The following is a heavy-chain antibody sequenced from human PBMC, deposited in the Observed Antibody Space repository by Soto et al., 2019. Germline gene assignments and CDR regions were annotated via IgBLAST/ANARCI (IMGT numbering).Heavy chain of an antibody. V-gene: IGHV1-69*06. D-gene: IGHD1-7*01. J-gene: IGHJ4*02. CDR1: GGTFSSYA. CDR2: IIPIFGTA. CDR3: AAYNWNYRAVHYYFDY. Sequence: SVKVSCKASGGTFSSYAISWVRQAPGQGLEWMGGIIPIFGTANYAQKFQGRVTITAAKSTSTAYMELSSLRSEDTAVYYFAAYNWNYRAVHYYFDYWGQGTLVTVSS.